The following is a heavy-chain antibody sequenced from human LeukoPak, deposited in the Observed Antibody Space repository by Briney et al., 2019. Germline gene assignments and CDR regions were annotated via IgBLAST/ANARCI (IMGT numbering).Heavy chain of an antibody. D-gene: IGHD6-19*01. J-gene: IGHJ4*02. CDR2: IGPDGRVI. CDR1: AFTFSSYW. CDR3: VRGTSDWRGLDF. Sequence: PGGSLRLSCAASAFTFSSYWMHWVRHVPGMGLLWVSCIGPDGRVINYADSVKGRFTISRDSAKNTLYLQMNTLRVDDTALYYCVRGTSDWRGLDFWGQGTLVTVSS. V-gene: IGHV3-74*01.